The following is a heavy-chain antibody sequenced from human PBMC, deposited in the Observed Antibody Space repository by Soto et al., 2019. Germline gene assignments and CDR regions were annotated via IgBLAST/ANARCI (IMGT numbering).Heavy chain of an antibody. CDR2: MNPNSGNT. CDR3: ARERRRYDFWSGYSYGMDV. Sequence: QVQLVQSGAEVKKPGASVKVSCKASGYTFTSYDINWVRQATGQGLEWMGWMNPNSGNTGYAQKFQGRVTMTRNTSISQAYVELSSLRSEDTAVYYCARERRRYDFWSGYSYGMDVWGQGTTVTVSS. J-gene: IGHJ6*02. V-gene: IGHV1-8*01. CDR1: GYTFTSYD. D-gene: IGHD3-3*01.